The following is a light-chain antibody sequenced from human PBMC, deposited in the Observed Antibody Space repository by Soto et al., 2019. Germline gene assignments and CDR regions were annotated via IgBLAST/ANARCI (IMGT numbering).Light chain of an antibody. J-gene: IGKJ1*01. CDR1: QSVSNN. V-gene: IGKV3-15*01. CDR3: QQYNNWPPWT. CDR2: DAS. Sequence: ILMTQSPATLSVSPGERATLSCRASQSVSNNLAWYQQKPGQAPRLLIYDASTRATGIPARFSGSGSGTKFTLTSSGRPSEDFAVYYCQQYNNWPPWTFGQGTKVEIK.